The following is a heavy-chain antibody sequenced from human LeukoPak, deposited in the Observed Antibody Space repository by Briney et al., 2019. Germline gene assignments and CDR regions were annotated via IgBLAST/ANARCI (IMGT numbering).Heavy chain of an antibody. CDR1: GYSFTSYW. V-gene: IGHV5-51*01. CDR2: IYPGDSDT. CDR3: AREWLPPRKPLYHDAFDI. Sequence: LGESLKISCKGSGYSFTSYWIGWVRQMPGKGLEWMGIIYPGDSDTRYSPSFQGQVTISADKPISTAYLQWSSLKASDTAMYCCAREWLPPRKPLYHDAFDIWGQGTMVTVSS. D-gene: IGHD5-18*01. J-gene: IGHJ3*02.